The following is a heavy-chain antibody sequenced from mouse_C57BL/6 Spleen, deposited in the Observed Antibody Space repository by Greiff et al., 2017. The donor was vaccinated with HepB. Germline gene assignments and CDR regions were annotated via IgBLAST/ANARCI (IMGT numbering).Heavy chain of an antibody. Sequence: EVQLQQSGPELVKPGASVKISCKASGYTFTDYYMNWVKQSHGKSLEWIGDINPNNGGTSYNQKFKGKATLTVDKSSSTAYMELRSLTSEDSAVYYCARRRAGLFDYWGQGTTLTVSS. CDR2: INPNNGGT. V-gene: IGHV1-26*01. CDR3: ARRRAGLFDY. CDR1: GYTFTDYY. J-gene: IGHJ2*01. D-gene: IGHD3-3*01.